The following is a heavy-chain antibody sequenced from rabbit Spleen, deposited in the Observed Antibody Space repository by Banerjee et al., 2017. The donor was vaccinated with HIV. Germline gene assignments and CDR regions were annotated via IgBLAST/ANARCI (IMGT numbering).Heavy chain of an antibody. CDR1: GVSLNDKDE. CDR2: IDAGSSGFT. Sequence: EQLEESGGGLVKPEGSLTLTCKASGVSLNDKDEMCWVRQAPGKGLEWIACIDAGSSGFTYFATWAKGRFTCSKTSSTTVTLQMTRLTAADTATYFCARDTSSSFSSYGMDLWGPGTLSPS. CDR3: ARDTSSSFSSYGMDL. V-gene: IGHV1S45*01. D-gene: IGHD1-1*01. J-gene: IGHJ6*01.